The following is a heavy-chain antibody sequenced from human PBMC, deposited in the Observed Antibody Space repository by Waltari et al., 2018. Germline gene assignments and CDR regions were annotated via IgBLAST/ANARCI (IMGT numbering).Heavy chain of an antibody. D-gene: IGHD2-15*01. CDR1: GGSFSGYY. Sequence: QVQLQQWGAGLLQSSETLSLTCAVYGGSFSGYYWGWVRHPPGKGLEWIGEINHAGYTNHNPSLRSRVTMSADTSKSQFSLKLNSVTAADTAVYYCVRLEDCTGPGGHCYSGDPFALDVWVQGTTVTVSS. CDR2: INHAGYT. V-gene: IGHV4-34*02. J-gene: IGHJ6*02. CDR3: VRLEDCTGPGGHCYSGDPFALDV.